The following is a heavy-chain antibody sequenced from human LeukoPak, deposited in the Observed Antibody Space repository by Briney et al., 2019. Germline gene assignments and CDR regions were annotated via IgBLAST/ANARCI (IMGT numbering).Heavy chain of an antibody. CDR1: GYSFTSYW. CDR3: ARLGEVQDYSPGGYYMDV. J-gene: IGHJ6*03. V-gene: IGHV5-51*01. D-gene: IGHD2-21*01. CDR2: IYPGDSDT. Sequence: GESLKISCKGSGYSFTSYWIGWVRQMPGKGLEWMGIIYPGDSDTRYSPSFQGQVTISADKSISTAYLQWSSLKASDTAMYYCARLGEVQDYSPGGYYMDVWGKGTTVTVSS.